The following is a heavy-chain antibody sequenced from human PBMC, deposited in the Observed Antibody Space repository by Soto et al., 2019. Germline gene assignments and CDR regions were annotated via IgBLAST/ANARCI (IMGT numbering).Heavy chain of an antibody. CDR3: ARAIAVAVRRYFQQ. CDR2: INPNSGGT. D-gene: IGHD6-19*01. J-gene: IGHJ1*01. V-gene: IGHV1-2*02. CDR1: GCPFTGYY. Sequence: XSVKVSCNASGCPFTGYYMHWVRQAPGQGLEWMGWINPNSGGTNYAQKFQGRVTMTRDTSISTAYMELSRLRSDDTAVYYCARAIAVAVRRYFQQWGQGTLVTVSS.